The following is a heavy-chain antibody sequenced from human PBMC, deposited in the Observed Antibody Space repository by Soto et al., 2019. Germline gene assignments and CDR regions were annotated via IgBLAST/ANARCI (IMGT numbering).Heavy chain of an antibody. V-gene: IGHV4-59*01. D-gene: IGHD5-18*01. J-gene: IGHJ6*02. CDR1: GGSISSYY. CDR2: IYYSGST. Sequence: PSETLSLTCTVSGGSISSYYWSWIRQPPGKGLEWIGYIYYSGSTNYNPSLKSRVTISVDTSKNQFSLKLSSVTAADTAVYYCARGDTAIYYYGMDVWGQGTTVT. CDR3: ARGDTAIYYYGMDV.